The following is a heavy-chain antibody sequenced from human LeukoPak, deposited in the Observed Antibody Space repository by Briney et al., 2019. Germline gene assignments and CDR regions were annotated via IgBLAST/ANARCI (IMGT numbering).Heavy chain of an antibody. CDR3: AKDAVYGEWDWYLDL. CDR2: IWYDGSNK. V-gene: IGHV3-33*06. J-gene: IGHJ2*01. CDR1: GFTFSSYG. D-gene: IGHD4-17*01. Sequence: PGRSLRLSCAASGFTFSSYGMHWVRQAPGKGLEWVAVIWYDGSNKYYADSVKGRFTISRDNSKNTLYLQMNSLRAEDTAVYYCAKDAVYGEWDWYLDLWGRGTLVTVSS.